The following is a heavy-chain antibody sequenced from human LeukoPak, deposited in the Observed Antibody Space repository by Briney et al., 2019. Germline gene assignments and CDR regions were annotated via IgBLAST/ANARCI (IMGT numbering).Heavy chain of an antibody. CDR2: IWYDGSNK. CDR1: GFTFDDYG. J-gene: IGHJ4*02. D-gene: IGHD1-26*01. CDR3: AKEQRGSGSYFGY. Sequence: GGSLRLSCAASGFTFDDYGMSWVRQAPGKGLEWVAVIWYDGSNKYYADSVKGRFTISRDNSKNTLYLQMNSLRAEDTAVYYCAKEQRGSGSYFGYWGQGTLVTVSS. V-gene: IGHV3-33*06.